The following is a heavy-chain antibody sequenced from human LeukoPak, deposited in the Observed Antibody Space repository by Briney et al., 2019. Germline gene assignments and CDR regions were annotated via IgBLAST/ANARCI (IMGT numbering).Heavy chain of an antibody. J-gene: IGHJ6*02. D-gene: IGHD3-10*01. CDR2: FYSGGTA. CDR3: ARSQRQIWSCMAV. V-gene: IGHV4-59*01. CDR1: VDSFSPYY. Sequence: SESLSLTCTVSVDSFSPYYWSWIPQPPGKGLECRGYFYSGGTAYYNSSLKSRVTISVDKSKNQTTLKLASATAADTAVYYCARSQRQIWSCMAVWGQGTTVTVSS.